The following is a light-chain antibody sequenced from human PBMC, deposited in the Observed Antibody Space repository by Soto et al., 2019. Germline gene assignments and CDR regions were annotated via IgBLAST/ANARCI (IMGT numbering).Light chain of an antibody. CDR3: QQYNNWPRT. CDR2: GAS. J-gene: IGKJ1*01. Sequence: EIVLTQSPGTLSLSKGERATLSCRASQSVSSNLAWYQQKPGQAPRLLIYGASTRATGIPARFSGSGSGTEFTLTISTLQSEDFAVYYCQQYNNWPRTVGQGTKVDIK. V-gene: IGKV3-15*01. CDR1: QSVSSN.